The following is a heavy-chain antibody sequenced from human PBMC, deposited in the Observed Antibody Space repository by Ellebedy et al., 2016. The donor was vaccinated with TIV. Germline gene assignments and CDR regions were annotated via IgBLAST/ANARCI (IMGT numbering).Heavy chain of an antibody. CDR2: ISSSSSYI. J-gene: IGHJ4*02. V-gene: IGHV3-21*01. D-gene: IGHD2-21*02. CDR1: GFTFSSYT. Sequence: GGSLRLSCAASGFTFSSYTMNWVRQAPGKGLEWVSCISSSSSYIYYADSMKGRITISRDDAKKSLFLQMNSLRAEDTAVYYCAREFDDYFFDYWGQGTLVTVSS. CDR3: AREFDDYFFDY.